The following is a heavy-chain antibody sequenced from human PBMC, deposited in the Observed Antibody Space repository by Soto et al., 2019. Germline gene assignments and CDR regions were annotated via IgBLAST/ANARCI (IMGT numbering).Heavy chain of an antibody. J-gene: IGHJ5*02. CDR2: SYWADDK. Sequence: SGPTLVNPKQTLPQTSTFSGLSLSPSAVGVGWIRQPPGKALEWLALSYWADDKRYXPSLXIRLTITKDTSKNKVSLPMTNMDPVDTPTCSCAHRSVAARPPNSFDPLEQGT. D-gene: IGHD6-6*01. CDR1: GLSLSPSAVG. CDR3: AHRSVAARPPNSFDP. V-gene: IGHV2-5*02.